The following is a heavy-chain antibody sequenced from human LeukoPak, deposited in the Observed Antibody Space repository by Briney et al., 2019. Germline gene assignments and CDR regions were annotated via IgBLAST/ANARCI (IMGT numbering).Heavy chain of an antibody. CDR3: ARVNPAIDYYDSSGLIDY. D-gene: IGHD3-22*01. CDR2: IYYSGST. V-gene: IGHV4-59*01. Sequence: PSETLSLTCTVSGGSISSYYWSWIRQPPGKGLEWIGYIYYSGSTNYNPSLKSRVTISVDTSKNQFSLKLSSVTAADTAVYYCARVNPAIDYYDSSGLIDYWGQGTLVTVSS. J-gene: IGHJ4*02. CDR1: GGSISSYY.